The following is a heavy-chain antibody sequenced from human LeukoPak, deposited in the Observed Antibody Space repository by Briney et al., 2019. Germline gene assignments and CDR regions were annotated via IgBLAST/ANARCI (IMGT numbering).Heavy chain of an antibody. CDR2: ICDSCNTN. CDR3: AREHYDSSFDY. CDR1: GFTFSNFG. Sequence: GGPLRLSCAASGFTFSNFGMNWVRQAPGKGLEWISYICDSCNTNYYADSVKGRFTISRDNVKNSLYLQINSLRAEDTAVYYCAREHYDSSFDYWGQGTLVTVSS. D-gene: IGHD3-22*01. J-gene: IGHJ4*02. V-gene: IGHV3-48*01.